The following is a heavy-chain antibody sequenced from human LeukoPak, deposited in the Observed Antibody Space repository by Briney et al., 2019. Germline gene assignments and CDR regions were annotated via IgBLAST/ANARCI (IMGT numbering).Heavy chain of an antibody. D-gene: IGHD3-22*01. CDR2: INPNSGGT. V-gene: IGHV1-2*06. CDR3: ARDLGYYDSSGSDX. CDR1: GYTFTGYY. Sequence: ASVKVSCKASGYTFTGYYMHWVRQAPGQGREWMGRINPNSGGTNYAQKFQGRVTMTRDTSISTAYMEMSRLRSDDTAVYYCARDLGYYDSSGSDXWGQGTLVTVS. J-gene: IGHJ4*02.